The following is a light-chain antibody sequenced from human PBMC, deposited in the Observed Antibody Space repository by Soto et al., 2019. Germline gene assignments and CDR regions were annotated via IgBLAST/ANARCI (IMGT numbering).Light chain of an antibody. CDR2: SDN. CDR1: SSNIGSNY. Sequence: QAVVSQPPAASGTPGQRVTISCSGTSSNIGSNYVSWYQQLPGTAPKLLIYSDNQRPSGVPDRFSGSKSGTSASLAISGLRSDDEADYYCAAWDDSLSGLVFGGGTQLTVL. V-gene: IGLV1-47*02. CDR3: AAWDDSLSGLV. J-gene: IGLJ2*01.